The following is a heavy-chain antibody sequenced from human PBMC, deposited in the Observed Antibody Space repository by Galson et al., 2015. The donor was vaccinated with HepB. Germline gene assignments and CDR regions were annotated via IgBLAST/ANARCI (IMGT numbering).Heavy chain of an antibody. D-gene: IGHD6-19*01. CDR3: ARGSLLNSGWADFDF. J-gene: IGHJ4*02. V-gene: IGHV4-59*01. CDR1: GGSINSYY. Sequence: SETLSLTCTVSGGSINSYYWSWIRQPPGKGLEWIGYIYYSGNTNYNPSLMSRVTTSLDTSKNQFSLKLTSVTAADAAMYYCARGSLLNSGWADFDFWGPGTLVTVSS. CDR2: IYYSGNT.